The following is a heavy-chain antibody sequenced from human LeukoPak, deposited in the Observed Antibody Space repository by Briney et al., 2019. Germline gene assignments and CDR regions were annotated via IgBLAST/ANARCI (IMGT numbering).Heavy chain of an antibody. CDR3: ARGASPYYYYGMDV. CDR1: GFIFSNYG. Sequence: PGGSLRLSCAASGFIFSNYGIHWVRQAPGKGLEWVANIKQDGSEKCYVDSVKGRFTISRDNAKNSLYLQMNSLRAEDTAVYYCARGASPYYYYGMDVWGQGTTVTVSS. CDR2: IKQDGSEK. V-gene: IGHV3-7*01. J-gene: IGHJ6*02.